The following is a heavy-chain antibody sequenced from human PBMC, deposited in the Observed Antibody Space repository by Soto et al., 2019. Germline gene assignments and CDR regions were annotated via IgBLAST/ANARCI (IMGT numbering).Heavy chain of an antibody. D-gene: IGHD3-16*01. Sequence: QEHLVQSGAEVKSPGASVKVSCKAAGYTFTGYYIHWVRQAPGQGLEWMGWINPNTGGANIAQNVLGWVTMTRDTSITTPYMEVNRRTTNDTTVYYCARDDYDGSAPDRLEIWGQGTMVTVAS. CDR3: ARDDYDGSAPDRLEI. V-gene: IGHV1-2*04. J-gene: IGHJ3*01. CDR1: GYTFTGYY. CDR2: INPNTGGA.